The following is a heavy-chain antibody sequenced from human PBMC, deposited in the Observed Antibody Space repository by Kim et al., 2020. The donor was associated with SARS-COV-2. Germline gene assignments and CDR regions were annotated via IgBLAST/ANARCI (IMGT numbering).Heavy chain of an antibody. CDR3: ARAGGRDC. J-gene: IGHJ4*02. CDR1: GFTFSNYC. D-gene: IGHD1-26*01. V-gene: IGHV3-7*03. CDR2: FNHDSSDK. Sequence: GGSLRLSCAASGFTFSNYCMNWVRQAPGKGLEWVAYFNHDSSDKYYVDSVKGRFTISRDNAKNSLYLQMNSLRVEDTAVYYCARAGGRDCWGQATLFTGS.